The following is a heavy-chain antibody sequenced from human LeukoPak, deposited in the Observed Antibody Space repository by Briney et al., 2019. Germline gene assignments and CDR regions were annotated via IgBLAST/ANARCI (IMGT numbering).Heavy chain of an antibody. J-gene: IGHJ4*02. D-gene: IGHD2-21*02. CDR2: IDASDSYT. Sequence: GESLKISCKGSGYSFTSYWISWVRQMPGKGLEWMGTIDASDSYTNYSPSFQGHVTISADQSISTASLQWSSLKASDTAMYYCARHVEAVTAWDYWGQGTLVTVSS. V-gene: IGHV5-10-1*01. CDR3: ARHVEAVTAWDY. CDR1: GYSFTSYW.